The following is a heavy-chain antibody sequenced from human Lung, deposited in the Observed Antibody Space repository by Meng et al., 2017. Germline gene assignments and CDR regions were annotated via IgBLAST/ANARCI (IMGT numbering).Heavy chain of an antibody. CDR2: IYNSGST. J-gene: IGHJ2*01. CDR3: ARGQKGYFDL. CDR1: GGSISSSNYY. Sequence: QVQRQAAGPGLVNPSPTLSLTCTVSGGSISSSNYYWSWIRQPPGKGLEWSGHIYNSGSTYYNPSLKSRITISVDTSKNQFSLKLSSVTAADTAVYYCARGQKGYFDLWGRGTLVTVSS. V-gene: IGHV4-30-4*01.